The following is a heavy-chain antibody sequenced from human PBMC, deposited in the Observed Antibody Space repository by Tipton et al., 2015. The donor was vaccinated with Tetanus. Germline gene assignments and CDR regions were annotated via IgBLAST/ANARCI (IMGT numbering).Heavy chain of an antibody. V-gene: IGHV3-7*01. CDR1: GVVFRGYW. CDR2: INQDTTET. CDR3: ARGYGGTTYYYYYGMDV. Sequence: SGVVFRGYWMTWVRQAPGRGLEWVANINQDTTETYYLDSVKGRFLISRDNAKSSVFLQMSSLRAEDTAVYYCARGYGGTTYYYYYGMDVWGQGTTVTVSS. J-gene: IGHJ6*02. D-gene: IGHD4-23*01.